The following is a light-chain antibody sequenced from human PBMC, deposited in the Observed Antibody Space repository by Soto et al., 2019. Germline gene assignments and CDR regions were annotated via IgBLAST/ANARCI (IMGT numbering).Light chain of an antibody. CDR3: QQYNSYSWT. CDR2: DGS. J-gene: IGKJ1*01. CDR1: ESISYW. V-gene: IGKV1-5*01. Sequence: DIQRTQAPSTLSASVGDRVTITCRASESISYWLAWYQQKPGKAPKLLIYDGSNLESGVPARFSGSGFGTEFTLTISSLQPDDFTTYCCQQYNSYSWTFGQGTKVDI.